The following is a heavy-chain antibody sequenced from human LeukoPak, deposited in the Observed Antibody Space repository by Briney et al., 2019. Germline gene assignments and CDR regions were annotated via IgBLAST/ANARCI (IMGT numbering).Heavy chain of an antibody. V-gene: IGHV3-7*05. J-gene: IGHJ4*02. CDR2: IKEDGNEE. D-gene: IGHD3-22*01. CDR3: ARDDPLGYDNSFTYFDY. Sequence: GGSLRLSCEASGVTFSSYWMSWVRQAPGKGLEWVANIKEDGNEEYYVDSVKGRFTISRDNAKNSLYLQMNSLRAEDTAVYYCARDDPLGYDNSFTYFDYWGQGTLVTVSS. CDR1: GVTFSSYW.